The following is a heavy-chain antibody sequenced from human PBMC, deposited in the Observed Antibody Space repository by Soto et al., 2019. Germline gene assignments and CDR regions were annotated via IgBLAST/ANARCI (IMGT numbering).Heavy chain of an antibody. CDR1: GFTFDDYG. Sequence: PGGSLRLSCAASGFTFDDYGMSWVRQAPGKGLEWVSGINWNGGSTGYADSVKGRFTISRDNAKNSLYLQMNSLRAEDTAVYYCASKRDSCGYGWFDPWGQGTLVTVSS. V-gene: IGHV3-20*04. CDR3: ASKRDSCGYGWFDP. J-gene: IGHJ5*02. CDR2: INWNGGST. D-gene: IGHD5-18*01.